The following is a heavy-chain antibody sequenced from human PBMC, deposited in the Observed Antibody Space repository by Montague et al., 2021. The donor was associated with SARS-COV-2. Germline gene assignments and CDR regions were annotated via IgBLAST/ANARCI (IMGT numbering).Heavy chain of an antibody. CDR1: GSSLSTSVTC. Sequence: TLSLTCTFSGSSLSTSVTCVSWIRQPPGKALEWLARIDWDDDKYYSTSLKTKLTISMDTSKNQVVLTMTNMDPVDTATYYCARVMGGIVAYDYWGQGTLVTGSP. CDR2: IDWDDDK. V-gene: IGHV2-70*11. D-gene: IGHD5-12*01. CDR3: ARVMGGIVAYDY. J-gene: IGHJ4*02.